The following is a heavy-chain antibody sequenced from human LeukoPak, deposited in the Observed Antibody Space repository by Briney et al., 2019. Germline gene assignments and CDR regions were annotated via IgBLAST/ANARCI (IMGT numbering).Heavy chain of an antibody. J-gene: IGHJ4*02. CDR2: ITNDGGTT. CDR3: ARAMSSNGYYFDY. CDR1: GFTFSYYV. D-gene: IGHD3-22*01. V-gene: IGHV3-64*01. Sequence: GGSLRLSCSASGFTFSYYVMYWVRQAPGKGLEYVSDITNDGGTTCYGNSVKGRFTISRDNSKNTLYLQMGSLRADDMAVYYCARAMSSNGYYFDYWGQGTLVTVSS.